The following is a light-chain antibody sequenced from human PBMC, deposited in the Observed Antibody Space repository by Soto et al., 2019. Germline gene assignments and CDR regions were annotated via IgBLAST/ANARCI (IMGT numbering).Light chain of an antibody. CDR3: QQYTNVSVCS. Sequence: DIQMTQSPSTLSASVGDRVTISCRASQSISSCLAWYQQKPGQAPKLLIYGASTLDTGVPSRFSGSGSGTEFTLTISSLQPEDFSTYYCQQYTNVSVCSFGGGTKVEIQ. CDR2: GAS. CDR1: QSISSC. V-gene: IGKV1-5*01. J-gene: IGKJ4*01.